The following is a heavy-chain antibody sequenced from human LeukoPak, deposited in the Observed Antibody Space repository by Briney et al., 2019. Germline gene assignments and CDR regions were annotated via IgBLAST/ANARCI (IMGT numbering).Heavy chain of an antibody. J-gene: IGHJ4*02. CDR3: ARGPYYYDSSGYYHFDY. Sequence: PGGSLRLSCAVSGFTFDDYAMHWVRHVPGKGLEWVSGINSDGSSTSYADSVKGRFTISRDNAKNTLYLQMNSLRAEDTAVYYCARGPYYYDSSGYYHFDYWGQGTLVTVSS. V-gene: IGHV3-74*01. CDR2: INSDGSST. CDR1: GFTFDDYA. D-gene: IGHD3-22*01.